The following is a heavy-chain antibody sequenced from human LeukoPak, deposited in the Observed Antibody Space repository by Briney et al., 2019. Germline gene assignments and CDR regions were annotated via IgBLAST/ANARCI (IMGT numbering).Heavy chain of an antibody. J-gene: IGHJ4*02. CDR3: ARDPRTVRI. Sequence: PGGSLRLSCAASGFTFTDSYMTWVRQAPGKGLEWLSYICGSGGDTNYADSVRGRFTISRDNAKNSLYLQMNSLRVEDTAVYYCARDPRTVRIWGQGTLVTVSS. D-gene: IGHD1-1*01. CDR2: ICGSGGDT. CDR1: GFTFTDSY. V-gene: IGHV3-11*06.